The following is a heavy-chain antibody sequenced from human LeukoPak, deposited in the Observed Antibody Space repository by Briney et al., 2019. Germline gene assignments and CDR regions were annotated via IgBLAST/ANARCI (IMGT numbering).Heavy chain of an antibody. CDR2: IKPNSGST. Sequence: ASVKVSCKASGYTFTGHSMYWVRQAPGQGLEWMGWIKPNSGSTSYAQKFQGRVTMTRDMSTSTVYMELSSLRSEDTGIYYCAREGRGVPGAIAAVKGFDYWGQGTLVTVSS. CDR3: AREGRGVPGAIAAVKGFDY. J-gene: IGHJ4*02. CDR1: GYTFTGHS. D-gene: IGHD6-13*01. V-gene: IGHV1-46*01.